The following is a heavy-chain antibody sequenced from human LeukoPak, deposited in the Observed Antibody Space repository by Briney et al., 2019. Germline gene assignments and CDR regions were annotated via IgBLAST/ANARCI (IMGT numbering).Heavy chain of an antibody. D-gene: IGHD6-13*01. CDR3: ARHVRDSSSWYHYFDY. CDR1: GGSISSGGYY. J-gene: IGHJ4*02. Sequence: PSETLSLTCTVSGGSISSGGYYWSWIRQPPGKGLEWIGYIYHSGSTYYNPSLKSRVTISVDRSKNQFSLKLSSVTAADTAVYYCARHVRDSSSWYHYFDYWGQGTLVTVSS. CDR2: IYHSGST. V-gene: IGHV4-30-2*01.